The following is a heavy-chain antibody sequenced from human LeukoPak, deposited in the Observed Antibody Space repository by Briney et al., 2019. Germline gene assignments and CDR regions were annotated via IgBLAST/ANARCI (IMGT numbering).Heavy chain of an antibody. CDR2: INRDGTTT. CDR3: ERGNSRGYYITYGIDF. Sequence: GGSLRLSCAASGFTFSSYSMNWVRQAPGKGLVWVSRINRDGTTTSSADSVEGRLTISRDNAKNTLYLQMNSLRAEDTAVYYCERGNSRGYYITYGIDFWGQGSLVTVSS. J-gene: IGHJ4*02. CDR1: GFTFSSYS. D-gene: IGHD3-22*01. V-gene: IGHV3-74*01.